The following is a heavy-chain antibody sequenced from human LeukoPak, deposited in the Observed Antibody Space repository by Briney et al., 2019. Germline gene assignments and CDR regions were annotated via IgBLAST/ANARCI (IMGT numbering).Heavy chain of an antibody. J-gene: IGHJ4*02. CDR3: ARHLSGSAVAADY. Sequence: SETLSLTCAVYGGSFSGYYWTWIREPPGKGLEWIGEINHSGSTNYNPSLKSRVSISVDTSKNQFSLKLSSVTAADTAVYYCARHLSGSAVAADYWGQGTLVTVSS. CDR2: INHSGST. V-gene: IGHV4-34*01. D-gene: IGHD6-19*01. CDR1: GGSFSGYY.